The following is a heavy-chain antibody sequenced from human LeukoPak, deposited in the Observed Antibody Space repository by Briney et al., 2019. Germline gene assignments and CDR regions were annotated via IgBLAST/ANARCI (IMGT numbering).Heavy chain of an antibody. CDR1: GGTFSSYA. Sequence: ASVTVSCKASGGTFSSYAISWVRQAPGQGLEWMGGIIPIFGTANYAQKFQGRVTITADESTSTAYMELSSLRSEDTAVYYCARDYGDYQRMGYWGQGTLVTVSS. CDR2: IIPIFGTA. CDR3: ARDYGDYQRMGY. D-gene: IGHD4-17*01. J-gene: IGHJ4*02. V-gene: IGHV1-69*13.